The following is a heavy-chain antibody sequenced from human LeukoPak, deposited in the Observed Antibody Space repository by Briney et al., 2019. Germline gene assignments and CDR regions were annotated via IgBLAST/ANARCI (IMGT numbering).Heavy chain of an antibody. CDR3: AVGEPGWFDP. J-gene: IGHJ5*02. V-gene: IGHV1-69*13. CDR2: IIPIFGTA. Sequence: ASVKVSCKASGGTFSSYAISWVRQAPGQGLEWVGGIIPIFGTANYAQKFQGRVTITADESTSTAYMELSSLRSEDTAVYYCAVGEPGWFDPWGQGTLVTVSS. D-gene: IGHD1-26*01. CDR1: GGTFSSYA.